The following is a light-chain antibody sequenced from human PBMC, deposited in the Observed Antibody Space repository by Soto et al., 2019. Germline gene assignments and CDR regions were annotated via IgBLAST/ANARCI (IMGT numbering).Light chain of an antibody. J-gene: IGKJ5*01. V-gene: IGKV3-15*01. CDR2: GAS. CDR1: QSVGSD. CDR3: QQYNNWPIT. Sequence: EIVLTQSPGTLSLSPGERASLSCRASQSVGSDFLAWYQQRPGQAPRLLIYGASTRATGIPARFSGSGSGTEFTLTISSLQSEDFEVYYCQQYNNWPITFGQGTRLEIK.